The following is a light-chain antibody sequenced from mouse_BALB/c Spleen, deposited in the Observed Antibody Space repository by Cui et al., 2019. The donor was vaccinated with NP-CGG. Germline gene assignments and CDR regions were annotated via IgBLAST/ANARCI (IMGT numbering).Light chain of an antibody. V-gene: IGLV1*01. CDR2: GTN. J-gene: IGLJ1*01. CDR1: TGAVTTSNY. Sequence: QAVVTQESALTTSPGETVTLTYRSSTGAVTTSNYANWVQEKPDHLFTGLIGGTNNRPPGVPARFSGSLIGDKAALTITGAQTEDEAIYFCALWYSNHWVFGGGTKVTVL. CDR3: ALWYSNHWV.